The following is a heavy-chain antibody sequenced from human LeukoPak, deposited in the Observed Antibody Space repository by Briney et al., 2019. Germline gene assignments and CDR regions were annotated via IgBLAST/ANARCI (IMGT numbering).Heavy chain of an antibody. D-gene: IGHD3-22*01. V-gene: IGHV1-8*01. CDR3: ARARRGHYYDTNYYYYYMDV. CDR2: MNPNSGNT. J-gene: IGHJ6*03. CDR1: GYTFTSYD. Sequence: GASVKVSCKASGYTFTSYDINWVRQAPGQGLEWMGWMNPNSGNTGYAQKFQGRVTMTRSTSISTAYMELSSLRSEDTAVYYCARARRGHYYDTNYYYYYMDVWGKGTTVTVSS.